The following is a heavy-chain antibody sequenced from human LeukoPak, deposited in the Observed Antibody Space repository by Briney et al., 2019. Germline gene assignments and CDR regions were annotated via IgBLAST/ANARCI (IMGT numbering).Heavy chain of an antibody. D-gene: IGHD5-12*01. CDR3: ARDSRYDEGY. CDR2: ISAYNGNT. CDR1: GYTFTSYG. J-gene: IGHJ4*02. Sequence: GSVTVSCTASGYTFTSYGISWVRQAPGQGLEWMGWISAYNGNTNYAQKFQGRVTMTTDTSTSTAYMELRSLRSDDTAVYYCARDSRYDEGYWGQGTLVTVSS. V-gene: IGHV1-18*01.